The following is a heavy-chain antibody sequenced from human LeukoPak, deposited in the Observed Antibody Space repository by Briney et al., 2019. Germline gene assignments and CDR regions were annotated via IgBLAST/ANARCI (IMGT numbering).Heavy chain of an antibody. CDR1: GGSINSNSYY. V-gene: IGHV4-39*07. CDR3: ARDPGYSSSWYYFDY. J-gene: IGHJ4*02. D-gene: IGHD6-13*01. Sequence: MASETLSLTCTVSGGSINSNSYYWGWIRQPPGKGLEWIGSIYYSGSTYYNPSLKSRVTISVDTSKNQFSLKLSSVTAADTAVYYCARDPGYSSSWYYFDYWGQGTLVTVSS. CDR2: IYYSGST.